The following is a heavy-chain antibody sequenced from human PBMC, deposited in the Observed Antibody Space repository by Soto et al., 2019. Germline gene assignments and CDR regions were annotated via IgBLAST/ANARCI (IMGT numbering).Heavy chain of an antibody. CDR3: AKLDEGGLQYAYYAMDV. CDR1: GFTFSNYG. Sequence: SLRLSCVASGFTFSNYGMHWVRQAPGKGLEWVAVISYDGSNKYYADSVKGRFTISRDNSKNTLYLQTTSLRTEDTALYYCAKLDEGGLQYAYYAMDVWGQGTTVTVSS. J-gene: IGHJ6*02. CDR2: ISYDGSNK. V-gene: IGHV3-30*18. D-gene: IGHD2-15*01.